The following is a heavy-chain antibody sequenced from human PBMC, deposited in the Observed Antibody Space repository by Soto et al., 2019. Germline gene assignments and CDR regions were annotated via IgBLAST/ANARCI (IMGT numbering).Heavy chain of an antibody. Sequence: QVQLQESGPGLVKPSETLSLTCTVSGGSISGYYWSWIRQPPGKGLEWIGYISYSGSPNYNPSLRSRVPISVDTSQNQFSLKLTSVTAADTAVYYCARGGRSSSKTVFDYWGQGTLVTVSS. D-gene: IGHD6-6*01. J-gene: IGHJ4*02. CDR2: ISYSGSP. CDR3: ARGGRSSSKTVFDY. V-gene: IGHV4-59*01. CDR1: GGSISGYY.